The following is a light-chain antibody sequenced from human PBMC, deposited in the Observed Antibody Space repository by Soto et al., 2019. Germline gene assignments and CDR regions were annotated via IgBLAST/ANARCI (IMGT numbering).Light chain of an antibody. CDR2: EVS. CDR1: SSDVGGYNF. V-gene: IGLV2-8*01. J-gene: IGLJ2*01. CDR3: SSYAGSNIVV. Sequence: QSALTQPPSASGSPGQSFTISCTGTSSDVGGYNFVSWYQQHPGKAPKLMIYEVSDRPSGVPDRFSGSKSGNTASLTVSGLQAEDEADYYCSSYAGSNIVVFGGGTKVTVL.